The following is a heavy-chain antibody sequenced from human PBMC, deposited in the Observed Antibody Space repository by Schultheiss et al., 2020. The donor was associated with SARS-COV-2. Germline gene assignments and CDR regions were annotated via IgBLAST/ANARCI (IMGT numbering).Heavy chain of an antibody. J-gene: IGHJ4*02. CDR2: IYYSGST. Sequence: SQTLSLTCPVSGGSISSSSYYWGWIRQPPGKGLEWIGSIYYSGSTYYNPSLKSRVTISVDTSKNQFSLKLSSVTAADTAVYYCARQGRSIAVAAYWGQGTLVTVSS. CDR3: ARQGRSIAVAAY. CDR1: GGSISSSSYY. D-gene: IGHD6-19*01. V-gene: IGHV4-39*01.